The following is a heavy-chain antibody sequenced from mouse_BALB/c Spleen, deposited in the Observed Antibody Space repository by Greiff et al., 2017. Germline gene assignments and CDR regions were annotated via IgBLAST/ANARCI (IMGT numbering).Heavy chain of an antibody. CDR1: GFSLTGYG. J-gene: IGHJ4*01. D-gene: IGHD2-1*01. CDR2: IWGDGST. V-gene: IGHV2-6-7*01. Sequence: QVQLKESGPGLVAPSQSLSITCTVSGFSLTGYGVNWVRQPPGKGLEWLGMIWGDGSTDYNSALKSRLSISKDNSKSQVFLKMNSLQTDDTARYYCARVYYGNYGGYYAMDYWGQGTSVTVSS. CDR3: ARVYYGNYGGYYAMDY.